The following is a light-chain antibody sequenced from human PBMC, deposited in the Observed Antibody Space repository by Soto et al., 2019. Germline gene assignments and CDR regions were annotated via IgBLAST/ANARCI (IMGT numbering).Light chain of an antibody. CDR1: QSVNHN. CDR2: GAS. V-gene: IGKV3-20*01. J-gene: IGKJ1*01. CDR3: QQYGASPLT. Sequence: MTQSPDSLSASPVGRVSTRCRASQSVNHNLAWYLQKPGQAPRLLIYGASSRATDIPDRISGSGSGTDFTLAISRLEPEDFAVYYCQQYGASPLTFGQGTKVDIK.